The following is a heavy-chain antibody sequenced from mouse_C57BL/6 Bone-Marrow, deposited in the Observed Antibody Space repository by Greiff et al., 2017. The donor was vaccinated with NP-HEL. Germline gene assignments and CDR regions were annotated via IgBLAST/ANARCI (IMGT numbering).Heavy chain of an antibody. V-gene: IGHV1-55*01. CDR3: AKEAGRDYAMDY. CDR1: GYTFTSYW. J-gene: IGHJ4*01. Sequence: VQLQQPGAELVKPGASVKMSCKASGYTFTSYWITWVKQRPGQGLEWIGDIYPGSGSTNYNEKFKSKATLTVDNSSSTAYMQLSSLTSEDSAVYYCAKEAGRDYAMDYWGQGTSVTVSS. D-gene: IGHD4-1*01. CDR2: IYPGSGST.